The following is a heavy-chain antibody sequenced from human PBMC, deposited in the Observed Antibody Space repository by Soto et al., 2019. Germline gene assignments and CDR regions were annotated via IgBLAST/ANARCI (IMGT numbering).Heavy chain of an antibody. V-gene: IGHV3-13*01. CDR2: IGTAGDT. J-gene: IGHJ6*02. CDR1: GFTFSSYD. CDR3: ARKSPTPPYGSGSYYGDYYYYYGMDV. D-gene: IGHD3-10*01. Sequence: GGSLRLSCAASGFTFSSYDMHWVRQATGKGLEWVSAIGTAGDTYYPGSVKGRFTISRENAKNSLYLQMNSLRAEDTAVYYCARKSPTPPYGSGSYYGDYYYYYGMDVWGQGTTVTVSS.